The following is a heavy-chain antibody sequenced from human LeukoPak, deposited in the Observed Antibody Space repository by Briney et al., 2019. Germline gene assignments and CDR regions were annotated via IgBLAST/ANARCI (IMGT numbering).Heavy chain of an antibody. CDR1: GGSFSGYY. CDR3: ARQPTDYDSSWGGPDAFDI. J-gene: IGHJ3*02. V-gene: IGHV4-34*01. Sequence: SETLSLTCAVYGGSFSGYYWSWIRQPPGKGQEWIGEINHSGSTNYNPSLKSRVTISVDTSKNQFSLKLSSVTAADTAVYYCARQPTDYDSSWGGPDAFDIWGQGTMVTVSS. CDR2: INHSGST. D-gene: IGHD3-22*01.